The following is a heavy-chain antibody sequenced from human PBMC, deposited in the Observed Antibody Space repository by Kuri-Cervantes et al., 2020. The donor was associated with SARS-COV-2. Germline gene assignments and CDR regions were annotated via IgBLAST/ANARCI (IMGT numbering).Heavy chain of an antibody. CDR3: ASFHPAARIFDY. CDR2: ISSSSSYI. D-gene: IGHD2-2*01. J-gene: IGHJ4*02. Sequence: GESLKISCAASGFGVTSYNVNWVRQAPGKGLEWVSSISSSSSYIYYADSVKGRFTISRDNAKNSLYLQMNSLRAEDTAVYYCASFHPAARIFDYWGQGTLVTVSS. V-gene: IGHV3-21*01. CDR1: GFGVTSYN.